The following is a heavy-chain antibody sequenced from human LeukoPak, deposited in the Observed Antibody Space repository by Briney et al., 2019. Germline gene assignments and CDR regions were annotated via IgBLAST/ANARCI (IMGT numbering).Heavy chain of an antibody. CDR3: ASGLISYGDYGEFDY. D-gene: IGHD4-17*01. V-gene: IGHV4-59*01. CDR2: IYYSGST. CDR1: GGSISSYY. Sequence: VEPSETLSLTCTVSGGSISSYYWSWIRQPPGKGLEWIGYIYYSGSTNYNPSLKSRVTISVDTSKNQFSLKLSSVTAADTAVYYCASGLISYGDYGEFDYWGQGTLVTVSS. J-gene: IGHJ4*02.